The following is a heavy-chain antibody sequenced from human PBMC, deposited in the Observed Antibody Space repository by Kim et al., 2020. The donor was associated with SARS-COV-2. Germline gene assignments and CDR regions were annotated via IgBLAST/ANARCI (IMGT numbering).Heavy chain of an antibody. J-gene: IGHJ6*01. CDR2: INHSGST. D-gene: IGHD6-6*01. CDR3: ARGSKQLVQYYYSYGMDV. Sequence: SQTLSLTCAVYGGSFSGYYWSWIRQPPGKGLEWIGEINHSGSTNYNPSLKSRVTISVDTSKNQFSLKLSSVTAADTAVYYCARGSKQLVQYYYSYGMDVW. V-gene: IGHV4-34*01. CDR1: GGSFSGYY.